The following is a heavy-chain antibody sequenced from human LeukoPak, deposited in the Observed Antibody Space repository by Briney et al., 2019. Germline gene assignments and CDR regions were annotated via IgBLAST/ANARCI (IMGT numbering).Heavy chain of an antibody. CDR1: GDSASSNSAA. CDR2: TYYRSKWYN. Sequence: SQTLSLTCAISGDSASSNSAAWNWSRQSPSRGLEWLGRTYYRSKWYNDYAVSVKSRITINPDTSKNQFSLQLNSVTPEDTAVYYCAREWVDTAMDLFDYWGQGTLVTVSS. V-gene: IGHV6-1*01. CDR3: AREWVDTAMDLFDY. J-gene: IGHJ4*02. D-gene: IGHD5-18*01.